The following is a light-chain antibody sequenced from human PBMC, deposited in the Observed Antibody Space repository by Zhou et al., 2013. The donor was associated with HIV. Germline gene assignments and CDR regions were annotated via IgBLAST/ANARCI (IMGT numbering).Light chain of an antibody. CDR1: QSVSSSY. V-gene: IGKV3-20*01. J-gene: IGKJ1*01. Sequence: EIVLTQPPGTLSLSPGERATLSCRASQSVSSSYLAWYQQKPGQAPRLLIYGASSRATGTPDRFSGSGSGTDFTLTISRLEPEDFAVYYCQQYGSSPQTFGQGTKVEIK. CDR2: GAS. CDR3: QQYGSSPQT.